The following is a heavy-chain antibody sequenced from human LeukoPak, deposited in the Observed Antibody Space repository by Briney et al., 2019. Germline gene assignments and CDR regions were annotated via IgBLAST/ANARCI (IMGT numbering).Heavy chain of an antibody. CDR3: ARGGRRYSYEPIDY. CDR1: GGSISSGGYY. D-gene: IGHD5-18*01. Sequence: SETLSLTCTVSGGSISSGGYYWSWIRQHPGKGLEWIGYIYYSGSTYYNPSLKSRVTISVDTSKNQFSLKLSSVTAADTAVYYCARGGRRYSYEPIDYWGQGTLVTVSS. J-gene: IGHJ4*02. V-gene: IGHV4-31*03. CDR2: IYYSGST.